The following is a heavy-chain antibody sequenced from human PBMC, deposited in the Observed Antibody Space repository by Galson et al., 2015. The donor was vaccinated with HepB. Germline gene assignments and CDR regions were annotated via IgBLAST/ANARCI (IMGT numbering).Heavy chain of an antibody. CDR2: IYSGGST. CDR1: GFTVSSNY. CDR3: ARDHYDSSGSTWRRYYYYYGMDV. V-gene: IGHV3-66*01. D-gene: IGHD3-22*01. J-gene: IGHJ6*02. Sequence: SLRLSCAASGFTVSSNYMSWVRQAPGKGLEWVSVIYSGGSTYYADSVKGRFTISRDNSKNTLYLQMNSLRAEDTAVYYCARDHYDSSGSTWRRYYYYYGMDVWGQGTTVTVSS.